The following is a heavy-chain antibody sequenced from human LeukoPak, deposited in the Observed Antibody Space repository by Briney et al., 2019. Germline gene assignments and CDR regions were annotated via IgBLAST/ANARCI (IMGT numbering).Heavy chain of an antibody. CDR1: TLSIYW. D-gene: IGHD2-2*01. Sequence: PGGSLRHSCAASTLSIYWVHWVRQAPGKGLVWVSRITPDGRASNYADSVKGRFTISRDNAKNTVYLQMKSLRAEDTAVYYCARDMHGPRDYWGQGTLVTVSS. J-gene: IGHJ4*02. CDR2: ITPDGRAS. V-gene: IGHV3-74*01. CDR3: ARDMHGPRDY.